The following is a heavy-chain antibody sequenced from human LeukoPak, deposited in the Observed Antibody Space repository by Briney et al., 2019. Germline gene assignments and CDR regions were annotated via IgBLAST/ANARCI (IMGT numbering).Heavy chain of an antibody. D-gene: IGHD3-22*01. Sequence: SETLSLTCSVSGGSLSPYYWSWIRQPPGGGLEWLGEINQSGSTNYNPSLKSRVTISVEKFKNQFSLEVTSVTAADTAIYYCATLGGLYYESHGYPDFDHWGQGALVTVSS. CDR2: INQSGST. CDR3: ATLGGLYYESHGYPDFDH. V-gene: IGHV4-34*01. J-gene: IGHJ4*02. CDR1: GGSLSPYY.